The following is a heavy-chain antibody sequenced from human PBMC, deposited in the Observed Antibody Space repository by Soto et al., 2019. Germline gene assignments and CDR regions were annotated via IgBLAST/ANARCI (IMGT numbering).Heavy chain of an antibody. V-gene: IGHV4-59*01. CDR1: GGSISSYY. D-gene: IGHD3-3*01. CDR2: IYYSGST. Sequence: QVQLQESGPGLVKPSETLSLTCTVSGGSISSYYWSWIRQPPGKGLEWIGYIYYSGSTNYNPSLKSRVTISVDTSKNQFSLKLSSVTAADTAVYYCASLGPVTIFGVVPNPSFDYWGQGTLVTVSS. J-gene: IGHJ4*02. CDR3: ASLGPVTIFGVVPNPSFDY.